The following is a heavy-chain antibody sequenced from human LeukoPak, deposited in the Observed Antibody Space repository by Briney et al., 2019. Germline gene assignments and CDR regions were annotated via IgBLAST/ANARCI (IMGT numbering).Heavy chain of an antibody. J-gene: IGHJ4*02. CDR3: ATIGGDYVSFDN. Sequence: GGSLRLSCSASGLTFSSYAMHWVRQAPGKGMEYVSVISSNGGNTYYADSVKGRFTISRDNSKNTLYLQMNSLRGEDTAVYYCATIGGDYVSFDNWGQGTLVTATS. CDR2: ISSNGGNT. V-gene: IGHV3-64*04. CDR1: GLTFSSYA. D-gene: IGHD4-17*01.